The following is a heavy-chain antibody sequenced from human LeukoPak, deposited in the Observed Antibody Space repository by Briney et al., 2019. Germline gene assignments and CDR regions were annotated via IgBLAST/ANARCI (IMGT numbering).Heavy chain of an antibody. J-gene: IGHJ4*02. CDR3: ARKGYYGSGSYYNDDC. D-gene: IGHD3-10*01. CDR1: GGSFSGYY. Sequence: KASETLSLTCAVYGGSFSGYYWSWIRQPPGKGLEWIGEINHSGSTNYNPSLKSRVTISVDTSKNQFSLKLSSVTAADTAVYYCARKGYYGSGSYYNDDCWGQGTLVTVSS. CDR2: INHSGST. V-gene: IGHV4-34*01.